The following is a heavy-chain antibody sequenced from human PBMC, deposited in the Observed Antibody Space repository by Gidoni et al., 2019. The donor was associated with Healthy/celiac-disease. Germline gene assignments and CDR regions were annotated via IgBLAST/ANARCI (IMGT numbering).Heavy chain of an antibody. D-gene: IGHD6-19*01. Sequence: GFTFSSYGMHWVRQAPGKGLEWVVVIWYDGSNKYYADSVKGRFTISRDNSKNTPYLQMNSLRAEDTAVYYCAREPGGSGWYFWGQGTLVTVSS. J-gene: IGHJ4*02. CDR3: AREPGGSGWYF. V-gene: IGHV3-33*01. CDR1: GFTFSSYG. CDR2: IWYDGSNK.